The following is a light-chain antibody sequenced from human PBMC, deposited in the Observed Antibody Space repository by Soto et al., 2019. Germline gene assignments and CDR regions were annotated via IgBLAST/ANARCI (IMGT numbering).Light chain of an antibody. CDR1: QSVLYRSNNKTY. Sequence: VMTQSPDSLAVSLGERATINCKSSQSVLYRSNNKTYLAWYQQKPGQPPRLLIYWASTRESGGPDRFSGSGSGTDFTLTISSLQAEDVAFYFCHQYYSSPWTFGQGTKVEVK. CDR3: HQYYSSPWT. V-gene: IGKV4-1*01. J-gene: IGKJ1*01. CDR2: WAS.